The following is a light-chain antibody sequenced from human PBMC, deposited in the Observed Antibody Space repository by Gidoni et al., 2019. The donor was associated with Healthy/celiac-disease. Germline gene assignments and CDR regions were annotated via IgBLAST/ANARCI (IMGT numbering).Light chain of an antibody. CDR1: SSDVGGYNY. J-gene: IGLJ2*01. Sequence: QSALTPPASLSASPGQSLTISCTGTSSDVGGYNYVSWYQQHPGKAPQLMIYDVSNRPSGVSNRFSGSKSGNTASLTISGLQAEDEADYYCSSYTSSSTLVFGGGTKLTVL. CDR3: SSYTSSSTLV. V-gene: IGLV2-14*03. CDR2: DVS.